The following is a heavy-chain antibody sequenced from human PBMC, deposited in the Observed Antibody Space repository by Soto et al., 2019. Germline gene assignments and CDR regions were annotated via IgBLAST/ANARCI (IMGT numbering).Heavy chain of an antibody. J-gene: IGHJ4*02. CDR3: ARDSDYIIAY. Sequence: GASVKVSCKASGYTFTSYGISWVRQAPGQGLEWVGWIHTYNGNINFAQKLQGRVTLTTDTSTSTAYVELRSLRSDDTAVYYCARDSDYIIAYWGQGTLVTVSS. D-gene: IGHD4-17*01. CDR1: GYTFTSYG. CDR2: IHTYNGNI. V-gene: IGHV1-18*01.